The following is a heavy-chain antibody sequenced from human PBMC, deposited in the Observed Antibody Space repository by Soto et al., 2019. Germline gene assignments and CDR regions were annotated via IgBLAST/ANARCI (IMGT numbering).Heavy chain of an antibody. CDR1: GYTFTSYY. CDR3: ARAYYYDSSGQYYFDY. Sequence: GASVKVSCKASGYTFTSYYMHWVRQAPGQGLEWMGIINPSGGSTSYAQKFQGRVTMTRDTSTSTVYMELSSLRSEDTAVYYCARAYYYDSSGQYYFDYWGQGTLVTVSS. V-gene: IGHV1-46*01. D-gene: IGHD3-22*01. J-gene: IGHJ4*02. CDR2: INPSGGST.